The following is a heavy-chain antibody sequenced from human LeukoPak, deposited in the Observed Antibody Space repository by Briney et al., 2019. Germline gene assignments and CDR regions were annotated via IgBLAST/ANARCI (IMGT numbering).Heavy chain of an antibody. CDR2: IKQDGSEK. CDR1: GFTFSSYW. CDR3: ARGQIHIYDY. J-gene: IGHJ4*02. V-gene: IGHV3-7*04. D-gene: IGHD5-12*01. Sequence: GGSLRLSCAASGFTFSSYWMSWVRQAPGKGLEWVTNIKQDGSEKYYVDSVKGRFTISRDNAKNSLYLQMNSLTTEDTAVYYCARGQIHIYDYWGQGTLVTVSS.